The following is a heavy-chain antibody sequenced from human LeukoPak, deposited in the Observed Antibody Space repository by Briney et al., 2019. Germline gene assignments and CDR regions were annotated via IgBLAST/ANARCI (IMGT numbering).Heavy chain of an antibody. V-gene: IGHV3-30-3*01. CDR2: ISYDGSNK. CDR1: GFTLSSYA. D-gene: IGHD6-19*01. J-gene: IGHJ6*02. Sequence: GGSLRLSCAASGFTLSSYAMHWVRQAPGKGLEWVAVISYDGSNKYYADSVKGRFTISRDNSKNTLYLQMNSLRAEDTAVYYCARSGYSSGWYGGYYYYYGMDVWGQGTTVTVSS. CDR3: ARSGYSSGWYGGYYYYYGMDV.